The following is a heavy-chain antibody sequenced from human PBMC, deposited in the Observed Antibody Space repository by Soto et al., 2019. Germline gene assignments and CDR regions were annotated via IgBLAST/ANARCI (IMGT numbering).Heavy chain of an antibody. CDR2: ISYDGSNK. D-gene: IGHD2-21*02. V-gene: IGHV3-30*18. J-gene: IGHJ6*02. CDR3: AKDAFPIVVVTAIYYYYGMDV. Sequence: QVQLVESGGGVVQPGRSLRLSCAASGFTFSSYGMHWVRQAPGKGLEWVAVISYDGSNKYYADSVKGRFTISRDNSKNTLYLQMNSLRAEDTAVYYCAKDAFPIVVVTAIYYYYGMDVWGQGTTVTVSS. CDR1: GFTFSSYG.